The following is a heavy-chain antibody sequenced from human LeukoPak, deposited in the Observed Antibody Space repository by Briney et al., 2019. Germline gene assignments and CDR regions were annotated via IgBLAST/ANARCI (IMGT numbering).Heavy chain of an antibody. J-gene: IGHJ3*02. V-gene: IGHV3-23*01. Sequence: GGSLRLSCAASGFIFSNYGMSWVRQAPGKGLEWVSDISGGGGETHYADSVKGRFTISRDNSKNTLYLQMNSLRAEDTAVYYCARAGSFAFDIWGQGTMVTVSS. D-gene: IGHD6-19*01. CDR1: GFIFSNYG. CDR2: ISGGGGET. CDR3: ARAGSFAFDI.